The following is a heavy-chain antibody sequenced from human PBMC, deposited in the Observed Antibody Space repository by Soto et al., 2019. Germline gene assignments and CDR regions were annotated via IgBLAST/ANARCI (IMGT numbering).Heavy chain of an antibody. J-gene: IGHJ6*03. D-gene: IGHD3-3*01. V-gene: IGHV3-20*01. Sequence: GGSLRLSCAASGFTFDDYGMSWVRQAPGKGLEWVSGINWNGGSTGYADSVKGRFTISRDNAKNSLYLQMNSLRAEDTALYHCARRDHRDLRFDSPAHAYYMDVWGKGTTVTVSS. CDR2: INWNGGST. CDR1: GFTFDDYG. CDR3: ARRDHRDLRFDSPAHAYYMDV.